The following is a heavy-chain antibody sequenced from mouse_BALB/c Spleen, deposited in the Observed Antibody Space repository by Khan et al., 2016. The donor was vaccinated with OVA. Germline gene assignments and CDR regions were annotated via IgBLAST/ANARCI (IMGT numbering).Heavy chain of an antibody. CDR1: GYSFTGYF. J-gene: IGHJ2*01. Sequence: VQLQQSGPELVKPGASVKISCKASGYSFTGYFMNWVMQSHGKSLEWIGRINPHIGETFYNQRFMGKATLTVDESSSTAHMELRSLASEDSAVYFCARKNGSDFDYWGQGTTLTVSS. CDR3: ARKNGSDFDY. V-gene: IGHV1-20*02. CDR2: INPHIGET. D-gene: IGHD1-1*01.